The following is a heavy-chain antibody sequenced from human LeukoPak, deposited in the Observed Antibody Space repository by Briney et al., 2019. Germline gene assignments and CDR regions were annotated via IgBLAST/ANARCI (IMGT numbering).Heavy chain of an antibody. CDR2: IDHSGSN. Sequence: KTGGSLRLSCAASGFTFSNAWMSWVRQPPGKGLEWIGEIDHSGSNNYNPSLMSRVTISVDATKKNLFLQLSSVTAADTAVYYCARLRETFDAFDIWGQGTMVTVSS. J-gene: IGHJ3*02. CDR3: ARLRETFDAFDI. CDR1: GFTFSNAW. V-gene: IGHV4-34*01.